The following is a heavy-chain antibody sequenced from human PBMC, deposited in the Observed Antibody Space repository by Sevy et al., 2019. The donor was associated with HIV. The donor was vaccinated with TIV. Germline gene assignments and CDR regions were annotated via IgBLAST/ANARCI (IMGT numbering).Heavy chain of an antibody. CDR1: GYSFATNW. CDR3: ARLTSLVSDFDY. Sequence: GESLKISCKGSGYSFATNWIGWVRQMPGKGLEWMGVIYPRDSDTRYSPSFQGQVTISADKSISTAYLQWSSLKASDTAMYYCARLTSLVSDFDYWGQRTLVTVSS. D-gene: IGHD6-13*01. V-gene: IGHV5-51*01. CDR2: IYPRDSDT. J-gene: IGHJ4*02.